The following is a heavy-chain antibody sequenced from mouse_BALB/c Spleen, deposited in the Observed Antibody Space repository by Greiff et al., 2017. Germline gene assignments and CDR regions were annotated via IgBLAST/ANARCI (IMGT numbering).Heavy chain of an antibody. V-gene: IGHV5-17*02. CDR3: APYDGFDY. CDR1: GFTFSSFG. J-gene: IGHJ3*01. Sequence: EVKVVESGGGLVQPGGSRKLSCAASGFTFSSFGMHWVRQAPEKGLEWVAYISSGSSTIYYADTVKGRFTISRDNPKNTLFLQMTSLRSEDTAMYYCAPYDGFDYWGQGTLVTVSA. D-gene: IGHD2-14*01. CDR2: ISSGSSTI.